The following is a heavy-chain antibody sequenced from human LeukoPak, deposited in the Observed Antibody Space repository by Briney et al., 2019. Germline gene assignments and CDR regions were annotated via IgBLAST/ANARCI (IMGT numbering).Heavy chain of an antibody. V-gene: IGHV4-30-4*07. CDR3: ARVLASAGNNWFDP. CDR2: MYYTGNT. J-gene: IGHJ5*02. Sequence: SETLSLTCAVSGGSISSGGYSWSWIRQPPGKGLEWIAYMYYTGNTYYNPSLKSRVTISVDTSKNQFSLKLSSVTAADTAMYYCARVLASAGNNWFDPWGQGTLVTVSS. CDR1: GGSISSGGYS. D-gene: IGHD6-13*01.